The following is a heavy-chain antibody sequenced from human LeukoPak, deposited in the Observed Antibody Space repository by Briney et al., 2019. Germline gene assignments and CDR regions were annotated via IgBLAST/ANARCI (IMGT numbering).Heavy chain of an antibody. D-gene: IGHD2-2*02. CDR3: ARDSTYCSSTSCYKDFDY. J-gene: IGHJ4*02. CDR1: GYSISSGYY. Sequence: SETLSLTCTVSGYSISSGYYWGWIRQPPGKGLEWIGSIYHSGSTYYNPSLKSRVTISVDTSKNQFSQKLSSVTAADTAVYYCARDSTYCSSTSCYKDFDYWGQGTLVTVSS. V-gene: IGHV4-38-2*02. CDR2: IYHSGST.